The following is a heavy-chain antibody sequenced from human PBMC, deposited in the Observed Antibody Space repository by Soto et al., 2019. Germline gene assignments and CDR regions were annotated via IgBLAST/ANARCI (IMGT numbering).Heavy chain of an antibody. D-gene: IGHD3-3*01. CDR1: GFTFSSRA. CDR2: ISASGDNT. J-gene: IGHJ4*02. Sequence: EVQLLESGGGLVQPGGSLKLSCAASGFTFSSRAMSWFRQAPGKGLNWVSIISASGDNTYYADSVEGRFTISRDNSKNTLYLQVNSLRAEDTAVYYCAKLTYSDLWSGSHDSWGQGALVTVSS. CDR3: AKLTYSDLWSGSHDS. V-gene: IGHV3-23*01.